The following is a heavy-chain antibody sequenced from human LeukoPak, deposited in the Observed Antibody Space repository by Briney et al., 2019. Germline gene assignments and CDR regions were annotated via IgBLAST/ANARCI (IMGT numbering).Heavy chain of an antibody. Sequence: GGSLRLSCAASGFTFSSYWMSWVRQAPGKGLEWVANIKQDGSEKYYVDSVKGRFTISRDNAKNSLYLQMNSLRGEDTAVYYCARGGYSGSYLVNCFDYWGQGTLVTVAS. J-gene: IGHJ4*02. CDR2: IKQDGSEK. D-gene: IGHD1-26*01. CDR1: GFTFSSYW. V-gene: IGHV3-7*01. CDR3: ARGGYSGSYLVNCFDY.